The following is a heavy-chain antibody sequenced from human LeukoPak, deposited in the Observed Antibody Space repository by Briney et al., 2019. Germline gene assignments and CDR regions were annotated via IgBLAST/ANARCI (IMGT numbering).Heavy chain of an antibody. CDR1: GGSFSGYY. J-gene: IGHJ4*02. V-gene: IGHV4-34*01. CDR3: ARPATTGEFDY. D-gene: IGHD4-17*01. CDR2: INHSGST. Sequence: SSETLSLTCAVYGGSFSGYYWSWIRQPPGKGLEWIGEINHSGSTNYNPSLKSRVTISVDTSKNQFSLKLSSVTAADTAVYYCARPATTGEFDYWGQGTLVTVSS.